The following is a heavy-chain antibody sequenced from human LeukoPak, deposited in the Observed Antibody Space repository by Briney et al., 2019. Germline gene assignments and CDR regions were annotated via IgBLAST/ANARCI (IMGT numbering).Heavy chain of an antibody. D-gene: IGHD5-12*01. CDR2: INHSGST. CDR1: GGSFSGYY. J-gene: IGHJ4*02. V-gene: IGHV4-34*01. CDR3: ARERSEWLRFLDY. Sequence: PSETLSLTCAVYGGSFSGYYWSWIRQPPGKGLEWIGEINHSGSTNYNPSLKSRVTISVDTSKNQFSLKLSSVTAADTAVYYCARERSEWLRFLDYWGQGTLVTASS.